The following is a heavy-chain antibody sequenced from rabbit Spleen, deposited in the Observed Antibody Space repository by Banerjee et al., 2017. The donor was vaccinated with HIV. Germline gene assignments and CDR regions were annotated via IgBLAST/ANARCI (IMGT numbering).Heavy chain of an antibody. V-gene: IGHV1S45*01. J-gene: IGHJ3*01. D-gene: IGHD1-1*01. Sequence: QEQLVESGGGLVQPEGSLTLTCKTSGFSFTYNNVMCWVRQAPGKGLQWIACINVISNNVAYATWAQGRFTISRTSSTTVTLQMTSLTAADTATYFCARDTTSSAYRVTRLDLWGQGTLVTVS. CDR2: INVISNNVA. CDR3: ARDTTSSAYRVTRLDL. CDR1: GFSFTYNNV.